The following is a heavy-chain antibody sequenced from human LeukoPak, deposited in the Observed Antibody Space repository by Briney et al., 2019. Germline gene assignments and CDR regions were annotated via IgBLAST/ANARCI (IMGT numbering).Heavy chain of an antibody. CDR1: GGTFSSYA. V-gene: IGHV1-69*05. J-gene: IGHJ6*03. CDR3: ARGQLELPLFYYYYMDV. D-gene: IGHD1-7*01. CDR2: IIPIFGTA. Sequence: SVKVSCKASGGTFSSYAISWVRQAPGQGLEWMGRIIPIFGTANYAQKFQGRVTITTDESTSTAYMELSSLRSEDTAVYYRARGQLELPLFYYYYMDVWGKGTTVTVSS.